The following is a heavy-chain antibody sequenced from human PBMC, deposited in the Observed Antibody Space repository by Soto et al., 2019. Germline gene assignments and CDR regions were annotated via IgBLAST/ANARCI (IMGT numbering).Heavy chain of an antibody. CDR2: ISSSSSYI. CDR1: GFTFSSYS. J-gene: IGHJ6*03. D-gene: IGHD6-13*01. Sequence: GGSLRLSCAASGFTFSSYSMNWVRQAPGKGLEWVSSISSSSSYIYYADSVKGRFTISRDNAKNSLYLQMNSLRAEDTAVYYCARDQQQDFYYYMDVWGKGTTVTVSS. CDR3: ARDQQQDFYYYMDV. V-gene: IGHV3-21*01.